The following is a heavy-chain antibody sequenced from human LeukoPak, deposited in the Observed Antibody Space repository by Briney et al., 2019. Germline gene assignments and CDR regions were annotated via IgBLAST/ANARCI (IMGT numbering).Heavy chain of an antibody. D-gene: IGHD1-7*01. CDR1: GGSISSGSYY. CDR3: ATSITGTRSYYYMDV. J-gene: IGHJ6*03. V-gene: IGHV4-61*01. CDR2: IYYSGST. Sequence: SETLSLTCTVSGGSISSGSYYWSWIRQPPGKGLEWIGYIYYSGSTNYNPSLKSRVTISVDTSKNQFSLKLSSVTAADTAVYYCATSITGTRSYYYMDVWGKGTTVTVSS.